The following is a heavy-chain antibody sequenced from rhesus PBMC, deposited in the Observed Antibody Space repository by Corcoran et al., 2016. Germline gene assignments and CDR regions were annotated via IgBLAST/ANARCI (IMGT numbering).Heavy chain of an antibody. V-gene: IGHV4S2*01. CDR3: ARVPYYSGSYYRGNRFDV. CDR1: GASISSNS. CDR2: IYGSGGST. Sequence: QVQLQESGPGLVKPSETLPLTCAVSGASISSNSWSWIRQAPWKGPEGIGGIYGSGGSTDYNPSLKSRVTISIDTSNNQFSLKLSSVTAADTAVYYCARVPYYSGSYYRGNRFDVWGPGVLVTVSS. J-gene: IGHJ5-1*01. D-gene: IGHD3-16*01.